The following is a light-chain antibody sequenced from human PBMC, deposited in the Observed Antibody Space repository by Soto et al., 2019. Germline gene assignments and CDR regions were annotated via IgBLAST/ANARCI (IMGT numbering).Light chain of an antibody. J-gene: IGKJ3*01. Sequence: DIQMTQSPSSLSASVGDRVTITCRASQSISSYLNWYQQKPGKDPKLLIYAASSLQSGVTSRFSVCGSGTDFTLTISSLHPEDFATYYCQQSYSTPFTFGPGTKVDIK. CDR2: AAS. CDR1: QSISSY. CDR3: QQSYSTPFT. V-gene: IGKV1-39*01.